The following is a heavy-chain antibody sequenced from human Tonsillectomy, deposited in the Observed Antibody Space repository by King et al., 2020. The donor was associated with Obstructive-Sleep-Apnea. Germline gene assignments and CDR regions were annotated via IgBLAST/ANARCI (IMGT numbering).Heavy chain of an antibody. V-gene: IGHV5-51*01. CDR1: GYSFTSYW. J-gene: IGHJ5*02. D-gene: IGHD3-10*01. CDR3: ARAFMVRGVISWFDP. Sequence: QLVQSGAEVKKPGESLKISCKGSGYSFTSYWIGWVRQMPGKGLEWMGIIYPGDSDTRYSPSFQGQFTISADKSISTAYLQWSSLKASDTAMYYCARAFMVRGVISWFDPWGQGTLVTVSS. CDR2: IYPGDSDT.